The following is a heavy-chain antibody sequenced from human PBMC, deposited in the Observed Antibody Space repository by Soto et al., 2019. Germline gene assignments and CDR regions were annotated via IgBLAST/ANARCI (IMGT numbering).Heavy chain of an antibody. J-gene: IGHJ5*02. D-gene: IGHD1-26*01. CDR3: ARGWGLDP. CDR1: GFTLSSYW. V-gene: IGHV3-7*04. Sequence: EVQLVESGGGLVQPGGSLRLTCAASGFTLSSYWMTWVRQAPGKGLEWVANIKQDGSEKYYVDSVKGRFTISRDNAKNSLYLQMNSLRAEDTAVYYCARGWGLDPWGQGTLVTVSS. CDR2: IKQDGSEK.